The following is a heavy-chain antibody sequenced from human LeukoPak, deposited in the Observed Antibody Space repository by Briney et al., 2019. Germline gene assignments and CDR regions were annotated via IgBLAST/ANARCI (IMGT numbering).Heavy chain of an antibody. Sequence: GGSLRLSCAASGFTFSNAWMSWVRQAPGKGLEWVANIKQDGSEKYYVDSVKGRFTISRDNAKNSLYLQMNSLRAEDTAVYYCARTELGLNDYWGQGTLVTVSS. CDR2: IKQDGSEK. D-gene: IGHD7-27*01. J-gene: IGHJ4*02. CDR3: ARTELGLNDY. CDR1: GFTFSNAW. V-gene: IGHV3-7*01.